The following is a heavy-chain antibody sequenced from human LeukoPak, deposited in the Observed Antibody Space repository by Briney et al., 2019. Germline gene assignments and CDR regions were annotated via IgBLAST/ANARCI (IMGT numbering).Heavy chain of an antibody. D-gene: IGHD3-10*01. J-gene: IGHJ6*03. CDR3: ARHRYYYRSGSYYGAPYYMDV. V-gene: IGHV4-39*01. Sequence: KPSETPSLTCTVSGGSISSSSYYWGWIRQPPGKGLEWIGSIYYSGSTYYNPSLKSRVTISVDTSKNQFSLKLSSVTAADTAVYYCARHRYYYRSGSYYGAPYYMDVWGKGTTVTISS. CDR1: GGSISSSSYY. CDR2: IYYSGST.